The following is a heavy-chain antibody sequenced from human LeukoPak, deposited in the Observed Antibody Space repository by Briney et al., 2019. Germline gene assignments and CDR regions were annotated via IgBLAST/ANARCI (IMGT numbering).Heavy chain of an antibody. J-gene: IGHJ6*02. V-gene: IGHV3-48*03. CDR2: ISSGGSAT. Sequence: GGSLRLSCAASGFTFSSYEMKWVRQAPGKGLDWVSYISSGGSATYYADSVKGRFTISRDNAKNSLYLQMNSLRAEDTAVNYCARVQQPSGIQGYYYGMDVWGQGTTVTVSS. CDR3: ARVQQPSGIQGYYYGMDV. D-gene: IGHD6-13*01. CDR1: GFTFSSYE.